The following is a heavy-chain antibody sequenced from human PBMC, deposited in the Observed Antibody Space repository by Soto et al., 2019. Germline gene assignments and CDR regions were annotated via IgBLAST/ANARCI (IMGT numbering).Heavy chain of an antibody. V-gene: IGHV1-18*04. J-gene: IGHJ5*02. CDR2: ISPYNGNT. CDR1: GYTFVSYG. D-gene: IGHD3-22*01. CDR3: ARDLTFFDSSGYYDH. Sequence: QIQLVQSAAEVKKPGASVKVSCKTSGYTFVSYGISWVRQAPGQGLEWMGWISPYNGNTNFAQRFRGRVTQTTDTSTDIVYIDLGSLKSDDTAVYYCARDLTFFDSSGYYDHWGQGTLITVSS.